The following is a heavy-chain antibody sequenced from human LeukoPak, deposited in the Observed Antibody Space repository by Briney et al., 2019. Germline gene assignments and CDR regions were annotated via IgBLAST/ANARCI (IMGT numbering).Heavy chain of an antibody. CDR3: ARVQYCTNGVCYFDAFDI. V-gene: IGHV4-59*01. CDR2: IYYSGST. J-gene: IGHJ3*02. CDR1: GGYISSYY. Sequence: SETLSLTCTVSGGYISSYYWSWIRQPPGKGLEGIRYIYYSGSTNYNPSLKSRVTISVDTSKNQFSLKLSSVTAADTAVYYCARVQYCTNGVCYFDAFDIWGQGTMVTVSS. D-gene: IGHD2-8*01.